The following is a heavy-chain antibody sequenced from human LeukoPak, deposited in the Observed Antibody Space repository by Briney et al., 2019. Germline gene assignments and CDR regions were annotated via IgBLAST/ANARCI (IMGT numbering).Heavy chain of an antibody. Sequence: PSETLSLTCTVSGGSISSYYWSWIRQPPGKGLEWIGFIFYSGTTNYNPSLKSRVTISVDTSKNQFSLKLSSVTAADTAVYYCARGRRNYYDSSGYSKFPLNWFDPWGQGTLVTVSS. CDR2: IFYSGTT. CDR3: ARGRRNYYDSSGYSKFPLNWFDP. CDR1: GGSISSYY. D-gene: IGHD3-22*01. J-gene: IGHJ5*02. V-gene: IGHV4-59*01.